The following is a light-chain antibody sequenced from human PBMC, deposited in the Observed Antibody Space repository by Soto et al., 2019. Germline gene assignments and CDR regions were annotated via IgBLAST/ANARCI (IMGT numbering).Light chain of an antibody. V-gene: IGLV3-21*04. CDR3: QVWDSTSDHVV. CDR2: YDS. J-gene: IGLJ2*01. Sequence: SYELTQPPSVSVAPGKTARITCGGNNIGSKSVPWYQQKPGQAPVLVIYYDSDRPSGIPERFSGSNSGNTATLTISRVEAGDEADYYCQVWDSTSDHVVFGGGTKVTLL. CDR1: NIGSKS.